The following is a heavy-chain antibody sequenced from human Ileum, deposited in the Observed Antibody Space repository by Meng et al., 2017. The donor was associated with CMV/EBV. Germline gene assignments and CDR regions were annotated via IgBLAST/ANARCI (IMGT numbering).Heavy chain of an antibody. D-gene: IGHD1-14*01. J-gene: IGHJ5*02. CDR1: GYSFTADF. V-gene: IGHV1-2*02. CDR3: ARNRMSGWLDP. Sequence: ASVKVSCKALGYSFTADFIFWVRQAPGQGLEWMGWINSNSGATNYAQNFQGRVTMTRDTSISTVYMDLNSLTSDDTAVYYCARNRMSGWLDPWGQGTLVTVSS. CDR2: INSNSGAT.